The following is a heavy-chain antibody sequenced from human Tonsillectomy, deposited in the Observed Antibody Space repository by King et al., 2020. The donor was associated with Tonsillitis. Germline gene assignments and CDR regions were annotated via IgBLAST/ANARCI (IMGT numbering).Heavy chain of an antibody. D-gene: IGHD3-22*01. CDR1: GGTFISYA. V-gene: IGHV1-69*04. Sequence: QLVQSGAEVKKPGSSVKVSCKASGGTFISYAINWVRQAPGQGLEWMGRIIPILGVANYDHKFQGTSTIPAEKSTNTAYIEPSSLRSEDTAVYYCARDRHDSSGYYPYWGQGTLVTVSS. J-gene: IGHJ4*02. CDR2: IIPILGVA. CDR3: ARDRHDSSGYYPY.